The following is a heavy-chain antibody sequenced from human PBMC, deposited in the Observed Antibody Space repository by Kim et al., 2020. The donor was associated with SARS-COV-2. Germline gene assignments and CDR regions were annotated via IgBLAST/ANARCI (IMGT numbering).Heavy chain of an antibody. CDR2: ISAYNGNT. CDR3: ARVVGGSGQWLLKSRTAFDI. CDR1: GYTFTSYG. J-gene: IGHJ3*02. Sequence: ASVKVSCKASGYTFTSYGISWVRQAPGQGLEWMGWISAYNGNTNYAQKLQGRVTMTTDTSTSTAYMELRSLRSDDTAVYYCARVVGGSGQWLLKSRTAFDIWGQGTMVTVSS. V-gene: IGHV1-18*01. D-gene: IGHD6-19*01.